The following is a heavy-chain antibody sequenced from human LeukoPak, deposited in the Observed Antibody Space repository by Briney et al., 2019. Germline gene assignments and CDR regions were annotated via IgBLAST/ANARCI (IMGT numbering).Heavy chain of an antibody. V-gene: IGHV3-30*04. CDR3: ARDDGGSYFSVFFV. D-gene: IGHD1-26*01. J-gene: IGHJ4*02. CDR2: ISYDGSNK. Sequence: GSLRLSCAASGFTFSSYAMHWVRQAPGKGLEWVAVISYDGSNKYYADSVKGRFTISRDNSKNTLYLQMNSLRAEDTAVYYCARDDGGSYFSVFFVWGQGTLVTVSS. CDR1: GFTFSSYA.